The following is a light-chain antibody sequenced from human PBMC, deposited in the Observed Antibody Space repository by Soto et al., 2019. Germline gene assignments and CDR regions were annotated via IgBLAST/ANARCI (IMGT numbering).Light chain of an antibody. J-gene: IGLJ1*01. CDR1: SSDVGGSNF. V-gene: IGLV2-14*03. CDR3: VSYTSSTTYV. Sequence: QSVLAQPASVSDSPGQSITISCTGTSSDVGGSNFVSWYQQHPGKPPKLIIYDVAKRPSGVSNRFSGSKSGSTASLIISRLQTEDEADYYCVSYTSSTTYVFGTGTKVTVL. CDR2: DVA.